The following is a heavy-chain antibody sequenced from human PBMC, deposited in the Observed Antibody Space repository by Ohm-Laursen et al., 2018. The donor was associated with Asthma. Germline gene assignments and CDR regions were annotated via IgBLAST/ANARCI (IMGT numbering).Heavy chain of an antibody. CDR2: ISYDGNNK. CDR1: GLVFDSYM. Sequence: SLRLSCAASGLVFDSYMMHWVRQAPGKGLEWVALISYDGNNKNYADSVQGRLTISRDNAKNSVYLQMNSLRAEDTALYYCARDRNCSSSSCYESYGLDVWGQGTTVTVSS. J-gene: IGHJ6*02. V-gene: IGHV3-30-3*01. CDR3: ARDRNCSSSSCYESYGLDV. D-gene: IGHD2-2*01.